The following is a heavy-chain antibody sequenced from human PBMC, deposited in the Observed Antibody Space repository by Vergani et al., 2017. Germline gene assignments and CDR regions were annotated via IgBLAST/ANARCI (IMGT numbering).Heavy chain of an antibody. CDR3: ARDYSNNNYFDP. CDR2: MSPDSGNR. Sequence: QVQLVQSGAEVKKPGASVKVSCEASGYSFTSHDIDWVRQAPGQGLEWMGWMSPDSGNRGFAQNFQGRISMTRNTSINTAYMELSSLTSEDTAIYYCARDYSNNNYFDPWGQGTLVTVSS. J-gene: IGHJ5*02. V-gene: IGHV1-8*01. CDR1: GYSFTSHD. D-gene: IGHD4-11*01.